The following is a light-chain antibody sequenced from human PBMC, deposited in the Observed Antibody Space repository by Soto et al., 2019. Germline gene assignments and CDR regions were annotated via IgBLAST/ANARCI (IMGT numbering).Light chain of an antibody. CDR1: QSVGNY. Sequence: DIVLTQSPATLSLSPGERATLSCRASQSVGNYLAWYQQKPGRAPRLLIYDASNRATGIPARFSGGGSGTDFALTISSVEPDDFAVYCCQQRSDWPPGYTFGQGTKLEIK. J-gene: IGKJ2*01. CDR2: DAS. CDR3: QQRSDWPPGYT. V-gene: IGKV3-11*01.